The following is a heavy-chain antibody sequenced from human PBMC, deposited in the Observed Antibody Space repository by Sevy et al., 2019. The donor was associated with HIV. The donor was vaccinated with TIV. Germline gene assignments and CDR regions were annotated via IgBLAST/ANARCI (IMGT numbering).Heavy chain of an antibody. Sequence: ASAKVSCKISGYKVDMYGIAWVRQAPGQGLEWMGWISTYNGNTNYAQNLPGSVTTTPDTSTSVVYMELGGLRPDDTAVYYCARATGMAVAGTGRYFDFWGQGTLVTVSS. D-gene: IGHD6-19*01. J-gene: IGHJ4*01. V-gene: IGHV1-18*04. CDR2: ISTYNGNT. CDR3: ARATGMAVAGTGRYFDF. CDR1: GYKVDMYG.